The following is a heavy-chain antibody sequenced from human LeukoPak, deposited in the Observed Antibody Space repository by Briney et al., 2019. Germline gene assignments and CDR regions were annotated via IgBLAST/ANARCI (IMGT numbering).Heavy chain of an antibody. CDR1: GGSISSYY. CDR3: ARVRRGWYYFDY. Sequence: SETLSLTCTVSGGSISSYYWSWIRQPPGKGLEWIGYIYYSGSTNYNPSLKSRVTISVDTSKNQFSLKLNSVTAADTAVYYCARVRRGWYYFDYWGQGTLATVSS. CDR2: IYYSGST. V-gene: IGHV4-59*01. J-gene: IGHJ4*02. D-gene: IGHD6-19*01.